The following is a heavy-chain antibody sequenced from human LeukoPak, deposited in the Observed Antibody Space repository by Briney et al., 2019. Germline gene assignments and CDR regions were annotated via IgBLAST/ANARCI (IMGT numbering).Heavy chain of an antibody. CDR1: GGSISGFY. J-gene: IGHJ6*02. CDR2: IHYSGST. Sequence: PSETLSLTCAIPGGSISGFYWTWIRQPPGKGRKFIGQIHYSGSTDYNPSLKSRITMSVDTSKNQFFLSLNSVPAADTAVYYWAKFGLYYNMDVWGQGTTVTVSS. CDR3: AKFGLYYNMDV. D-gene: IGHD3-16*01. V-gene: IGHV4-59*03.